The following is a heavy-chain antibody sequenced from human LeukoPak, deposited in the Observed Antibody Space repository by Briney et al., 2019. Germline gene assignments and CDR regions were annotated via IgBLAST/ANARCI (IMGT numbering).Heavy chain of an antibody. CDR1: GFTFSDYH. CDR2: IGSSGTTI. V-gene: IGHV3-11*01. Sequence: PGGSLRLSCAASGFTFSDYHMSWIRQAPGKGLEWVSYIGSSGTTIYYADSVKGRFTISRDNAKNSLYLQMNSLRAEDTAVYYCARDQEFAAAEGEDHYYYYGMDVWGQGTTVTVSS. D-gene: IGHD6-13*01. CDR3: ARDQEFAAAEGEDHYYYYGMDV. J-gene: IGHJ6*02.